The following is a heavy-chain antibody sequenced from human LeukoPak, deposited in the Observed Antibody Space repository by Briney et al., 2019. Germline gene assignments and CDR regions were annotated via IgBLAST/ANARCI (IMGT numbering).Heavy chain of an antibody. CDR3: TKDPNGDYVGAFDP. CDR1: GFTVSNNY. J-gene: IGHJ5*02. Sequence: GGSLRLSCIVSGFTVSNNYMSWVRQAPGKGLEWVSVIYTAGETYYADSVKGRFTISRDISKNTVYLQMNSPRAEDTAVYYCTKDPNGDYVGAFDPWGQGTLVTVSS. V-gene: IGHV3-53*01. CDR2: IYTAGET. D-gene: IGHD4-17*01.